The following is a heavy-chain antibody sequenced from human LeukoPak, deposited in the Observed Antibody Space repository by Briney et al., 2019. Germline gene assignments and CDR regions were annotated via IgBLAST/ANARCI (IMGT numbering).Heavy chain of an antibody. CDR3: ARGSGAAAGAFDY. D-gene: IGHD6-13*01. J-gene: IGHJ4*02. CDR1: GFTFRSYD. V-gene: IGHV3-33*01. CDR2: VWYDGNNK. Sequence: GGSLRLSCAASGFTFRSYDMHWVRQAPGKGLEWVAIVWYDGNNKYYADSVKGRFTVSRDNSKDTVSLQLNSLRAEDTAVYYCARGSGAAAGAFDYWGQGTLVTVSS.